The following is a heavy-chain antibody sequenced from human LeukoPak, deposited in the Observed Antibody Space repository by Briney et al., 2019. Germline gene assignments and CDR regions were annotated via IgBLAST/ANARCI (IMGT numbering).Heavy chain of an antibody. J-gene: IGHJ4*02. CDR1: GYTFSGYQ. V-gene: IGHV1-2*02. CDR2: INPNSGDT. Sequence: ASVKVSCKASGYTFSGYQIHWVRQAPGQGLEWMGWINPNSGDTKYAQKFQGRVTMTSDTSTSTVYMELSRLSSDDTAVYSCARGDVSGTCRYLYWGQGTLVTVSS. CDR3: ARGDVSGTCRYLY. D-gene: IGHD3-16*02.